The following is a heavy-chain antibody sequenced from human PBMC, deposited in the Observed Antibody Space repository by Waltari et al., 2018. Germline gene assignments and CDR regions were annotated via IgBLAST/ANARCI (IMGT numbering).Heavy chain of an antibody. CDR2: VWDDESQK. V-gene: IGHV3-33*01. Sequence: QVQLVESGGGVFQPGRSLRPSCAASGFTFRSYGMHWVRQAPGKGLEWVAVVWDDESQKYYADSLKGRFTISRDNSKNTLYLQMNSLRAEDTAVYYCARENNVGSSPADVWGQGTTVTVSS. J-gene: IGHJ6*02. CDR3: ARENNVGSSPADV. D-gene: IGHD1-20*01. CDR1: GFTFRSYG.